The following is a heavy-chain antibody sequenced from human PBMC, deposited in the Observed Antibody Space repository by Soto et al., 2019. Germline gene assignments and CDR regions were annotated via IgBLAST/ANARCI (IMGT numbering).Heavy chain of an antibody. V-gene: IGHV3-30*18. CDR2: ISYDGSNK. J-gene: IGHJ4*02. Sequence: GGSLILSCAASGFTFSSYVMHWVRQAPGKGLEWVAVISYDGSNKYYADSVKGRFTISRDNSKNTLYLQMNSLRAEDTAVYYCAKSRVTMIVVEDFDYWGQGTLVTVSS. D-gene: IGHD3-22*01. CDR1: GFTFSSYV. CDR3: AKSRVTMIVVEDFDY.